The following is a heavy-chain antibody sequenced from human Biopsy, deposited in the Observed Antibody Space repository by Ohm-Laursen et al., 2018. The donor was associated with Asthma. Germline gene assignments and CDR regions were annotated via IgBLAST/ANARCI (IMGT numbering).Heavy chain of an antibody. J-gene: IGHJ4*02. CDR1: GGSITSSSYY. D-gene: IGHD3-22*01. CDR3: VRHQYSSSWSTFDY. V-gene: IGHV4-39*01. Sequence: SQTLSLTCTVSGGSITSSSYYWGWIRQPPGKGMEWIGSMYHSGSPNYHPSLKSRATISVDTSKNQLSLKMSLVTAADTAVYFCVRHQYSSSWSTFDYWGQGALVTVSS. CDR2: MYHSGSP.